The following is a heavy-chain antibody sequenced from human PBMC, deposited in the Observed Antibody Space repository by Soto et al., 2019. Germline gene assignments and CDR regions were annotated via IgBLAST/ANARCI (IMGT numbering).Heavy chain of an antibody. Sequence: QVQLQESGPGLVKPSENLSLTCSVSGGSISGYYWSWIRQPPGKGLEWIGYIYDTGSTKDNPSLKSRVTISIDTSKNQFSLRLSSVTAADTAVYYCAREQWLVRGVFDYWGQGTLVTVSS. CDR3: AREQWLVRGVFDY. J-gene: IGHJ4*02. CDR2: IYDTGST. D-gene: IGHD6-19*01. CDR1: GGSISGYY. V-gene: IGHV4-59*01.